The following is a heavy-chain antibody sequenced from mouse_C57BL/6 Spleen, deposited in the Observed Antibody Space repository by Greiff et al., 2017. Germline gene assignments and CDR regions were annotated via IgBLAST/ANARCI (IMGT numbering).Heavy chain of an antibody. D-gene: IGHD1-1*01. CDR2: IHPNSGST. CDR3: HYYGSSYGYYFDY. V-gene: IGHV1-64*01. Sequence: QVQLKQPGAELVKPGASVKLSCKASGYTFTSYWMHWVKQRPGQGLEWIGMIHPNSGSTNYNEKFKSKATLTVDKSSSTAYMQLSSLTSEDSAVYYCHYYGSSYGYYFDYWGQGTTRTVSS. J-gene: IGHJ2*01. CDR1: GYTFTSYW.